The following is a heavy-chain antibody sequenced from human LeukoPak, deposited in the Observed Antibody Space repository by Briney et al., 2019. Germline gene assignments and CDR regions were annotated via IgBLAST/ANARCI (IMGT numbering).Heavy chain of an antibody. CDR2: FYFTAST. V-gene: IGHV4-30-2*01. CDR3: ARGQEGEYFRD. CDR1: GGSISSDDHS. Sequence: SQTLSLTCTVSGGSISSDDHSWSWIRQPPGKGLEWIGHFYFTASTYYNPSLKTRVVISVDRSRNQFSLRLSSVTAADTAVYFCARGQEGEYFRDWGQGTLVTVSS. J-gene: IGHJ1*01.